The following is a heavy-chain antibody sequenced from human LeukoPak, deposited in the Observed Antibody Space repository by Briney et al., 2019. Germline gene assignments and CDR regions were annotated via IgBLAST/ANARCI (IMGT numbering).Heavy chain of an antibody. D-gene: IGHD5-24*01. CDR2: IWYDGSNK. CDR3: ARARRDGYIRDAFDI. CDR1: GFTFSSYG. Sequence: PGGSLRLSCAASGFTFSSYGMHWVRQAPSKGLEWVAVIWYDGSNKYYADSVKGRFTISRDNSKNTLYLQMNSLRAEDTAVYYCARARRDGYIRDAFDIWGQGTMVTVSS. J-gene: IGHJ3*02. V-gene: IGHV3-33*01.